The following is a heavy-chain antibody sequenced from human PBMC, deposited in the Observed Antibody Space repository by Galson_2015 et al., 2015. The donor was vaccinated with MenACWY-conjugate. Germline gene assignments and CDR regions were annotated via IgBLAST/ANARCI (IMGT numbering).Heavy chain of an antibody. CDR1: GFTFSDYY. CDR3: ARVPKKYYYYGMDV. CDR2: IISSSSNT. Sequence: SLRLSCAASGFTFSDYYMSWIRQAPGKGLEWVSYIISSSSNTNYADSVKGRFTISRDNAKNSLYLQMNSLRAEDTAVYYCARVPKKYYYYGMDVWGQGTTVTVSS. V-gene: IGHV3-11*06. J-gene: IGHJ6*02.